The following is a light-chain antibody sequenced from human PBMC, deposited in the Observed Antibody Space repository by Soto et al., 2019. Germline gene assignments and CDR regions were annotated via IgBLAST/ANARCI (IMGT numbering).Light chain of an antibody. V-gene: IGLV2-14*01. CDR3: NSYTSSTTLV. CDR1: SSDVGKYDY. CDR2: DVS. Sequence: QSALTQPPSASGSPGQSVTISCTGTSSDVGKYDYVSWFQHHPGKAPKLIIYDVSSRPSGVSNRFSGSKSGSTASLTISGLQAEDEADYYCNSYTSSTTLVFGGGTKLTVL. J-gene: IGLJ2*01.